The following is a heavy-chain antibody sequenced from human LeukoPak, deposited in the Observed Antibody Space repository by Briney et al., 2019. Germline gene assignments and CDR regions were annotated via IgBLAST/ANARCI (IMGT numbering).Heavy chain of an antibody. CDR3: ARGGPDYGDYPSY. D-gene: IGHD4-17*01. CDR2: ISYDGSNK. J-gene: IGHJ4*02. CDR1: GFTFSSYA. Sequence: PGGSLRLSCSASGFTFSSYAMHWVRQAPGKGLEWVAVISYDGSNKYYADSVKGRFTISRDNSKNTLYLQMNSLRAEDTAVYYCARGGPDYGDYPSYWGQGTLVTVSS. V-gene: IGHV3-30-3*01.